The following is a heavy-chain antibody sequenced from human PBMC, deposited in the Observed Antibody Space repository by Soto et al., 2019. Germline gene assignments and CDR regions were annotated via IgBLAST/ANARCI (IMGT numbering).Heavy chain of an antibody. D-gene: IGHD3-22*01. Sequence: GASVKVSCKASGYTFSSYGISWVRQAPGQGLEWMGWISSYNGNTNYAQNLQGRVTMTRDTSTSTVYMERSSLRSEDTAVYYCARARRHFYDSSGYWDFQHWGQGTLVTVSS. J-gene: IGHJ1*01. CDR2: ISSYNGNT. CDR1: GYTFSSYG. CDR3: ARARRHFYDSSGYWDFQH. V-gene: IGHV1-18*01.